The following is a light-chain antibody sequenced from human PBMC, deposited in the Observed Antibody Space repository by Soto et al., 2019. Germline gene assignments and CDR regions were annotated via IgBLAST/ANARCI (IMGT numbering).Light chain of an antibody. CDR3: SSYAGSNNFGV. Sequence: QSALTQPPSASGSPGQSVTISCTGTSSDVGSYNSVSWYQQHPGKAPKLMIYEVTKRPSGVPDRFSGSKSGNTASLTVSGLQAEDEADYYCSSYAGSNNFGVFGTGTKLTVL. CDR2: EVT. V-gene: IGLV2-8*01. CDR1: SSDVGSYNS. J-gene: IGLJ1*01.